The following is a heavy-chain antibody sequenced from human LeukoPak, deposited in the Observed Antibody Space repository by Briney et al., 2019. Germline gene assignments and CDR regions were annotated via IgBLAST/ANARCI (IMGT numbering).Heavy chain of an antibody. CDR1: GFTFDDYT. J-gene: IGHJ3*02. V-gene: IGHV3-43*01. CDR3: AKDMGDYDFWSGYSAGDAFDI. Sequence: GGSLRLSCAASGFTFDDYTMHWVRQAPGKGLECVSLISWDGGSTYYADSVKGRFTISRDNSKNSLYLQMNSLRTEDTALYYCAKDMGDYDFWSGYSAGDAFDIWGQGTMVTVSS. D-gene: IGHD3-3*01. CDR2: ISWDGGST.